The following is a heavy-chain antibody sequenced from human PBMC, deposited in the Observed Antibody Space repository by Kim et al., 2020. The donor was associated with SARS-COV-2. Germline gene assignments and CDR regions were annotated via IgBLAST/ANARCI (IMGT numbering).Heavy chain of an antibody. D-gene: IGHD5-18*01. J-gene: IGHJ6*01. Sequence: GGSLRLSCVASGFTFSNYRINWVRQVPGKGLEWVSSISSTSDYIYYADSVKGRFTISRDNAKNSLSLQMNGLRAEDTAVYYCARDLRIQQWLNDCYYYG. CDR3: ARDLRIQQWLNDCYYYG. CDR1: GFTFSNYR. CDR2: ISSTSDYI. V-gene: IGHV3-21*01.